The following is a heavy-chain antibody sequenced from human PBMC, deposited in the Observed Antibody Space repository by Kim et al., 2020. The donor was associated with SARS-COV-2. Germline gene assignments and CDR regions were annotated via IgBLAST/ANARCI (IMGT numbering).Heavy chain of an antibody. V-gene: IGHV4-38-2*02. Sequence: SETLSLTCTVSGASISSGYYWGWLRQPPGKGLEWIGTIYHSGSTYYNPSLKSRVTISVDTSKNQFSLRLTSVTAADTAVYCCARYSSGYYLFDYWGQGTLVTVSS. CDR2: IYHSGST. D-gene: IGHD3-22*01. J-gene: IGHJ4*02. CDR1: GASISSGYY. CDR3: ARYSSGYYLFDY.